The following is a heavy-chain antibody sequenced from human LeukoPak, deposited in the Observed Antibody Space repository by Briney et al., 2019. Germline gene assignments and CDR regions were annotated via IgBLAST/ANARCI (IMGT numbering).Heavy chain of an antibody. Sequence: ASVKVSCKASGFTFSSYGFNWVRQAPGQGLEWMGWISAYNGNTNYAQNLQGRVTMTTDTSTTTAYMELRSLRSDDTAVYYCAREGSGYYYMDVRGKGTTVTVSS. V-gene: IGHV1-18*01. D-gene: IGHD1-26*01. CDR3: AREGSGYYYMDV. CDR2: ISAYNGNT. CDR1: GFTFSSYG. J-gene: IGHJ6*03.